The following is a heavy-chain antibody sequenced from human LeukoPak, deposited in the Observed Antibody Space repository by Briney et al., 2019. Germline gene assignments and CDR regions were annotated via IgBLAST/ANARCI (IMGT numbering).Heavy chain of an antibody. D-gene: IGHD3-10*01. J-gene: IGHJ4*02. CDR3: ARGGSPHIDY. Sequence: SETLSLTCTVSGGSISSRSYYWGWIRQPPGKGLEWIGSIYYSGSTYYNPSLKSRVTISVDTSKNQFSLKLSSVTAADTAVYYCARGGSPHIDYWGQGTLVTVSS. V-gene: IGHV4-39*07. CDR1: GGSISSRSYY. CDR2: IYYSGST.